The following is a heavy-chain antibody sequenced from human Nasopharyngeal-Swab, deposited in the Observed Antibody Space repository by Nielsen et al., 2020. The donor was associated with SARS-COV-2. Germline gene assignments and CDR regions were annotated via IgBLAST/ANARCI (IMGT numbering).Heavy chain of an antibody. Sequence: GESLKISCAASGFTFSSYAMHWVRQAPGKGLEWVAVISYDGSNKYYADSVKGRFTISRDNSKNTLYLQMNSLRAEDTAVYYCARYFIRSFDLWGQGTVVTVSS. V-gene: IGHV3-30-3*01. CDR3: ARYFIRSFDL. D-gene: IGHD2-8*01. CDR1: GFTFSSYA. CDR2: ISYDGSNK. J-gene: IGHJ3*01.